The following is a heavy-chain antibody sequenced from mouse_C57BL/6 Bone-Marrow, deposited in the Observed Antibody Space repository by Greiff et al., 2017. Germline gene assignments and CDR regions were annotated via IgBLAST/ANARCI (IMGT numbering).Heavy chain of an antibody. CDR3: VGYPYGKVLWAMDY. J-gene: IGHJ4*01. D-gene: IGHD2-1*01. Sequence: EVQGVEPGGGLVQPKGSLKLSCAASGFSFNTYAMNWVRQAPGQGFEWVARIRSKSNNYATYYADSVKDRFTISRDDSEIMLYLQMNNMKTEDTAVYDCVGYPYGKVLWAMDYWGQGTSVTVSS. CDR1: GFSFNTYA. V-gene: IGHV10-1*01. CDR2: IRSKSNNYAT.